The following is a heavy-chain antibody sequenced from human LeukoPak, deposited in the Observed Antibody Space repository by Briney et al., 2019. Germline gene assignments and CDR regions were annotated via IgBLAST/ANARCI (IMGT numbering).Heavy chain of an antibody. D-gene: IGHD3-16*01. CDR3: ARASNYDYVWGSSN. CDR1: GGSISCGGYY. J-gene: IGHJ4*02. CDR2: IYYSGST. Sequence: SETLSLTCTVSGGSISCGGYYWSWNRQHPGKGLECIGYIYYSGSTYYNPSLKSRVTISVDTSKNQFSLKLSSVTAADTAVYYCARASNYDYVWGSSNWGQVTLVTVSS. V-gene: IGHV4-31*03.